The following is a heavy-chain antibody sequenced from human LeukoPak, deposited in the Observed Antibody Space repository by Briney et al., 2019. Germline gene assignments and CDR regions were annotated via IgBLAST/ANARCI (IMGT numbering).Heavy chain of an antibody. Sequence: ASVKVSCKASGYTFTSYGLTWVRQAPGQGLEWMGWISTYNGNTYYAQGRQGRVSMTTDTSTSTAYMELRSLRSADTAVYYCVRPHSYGSTYFDCWGQGTLVTVSS. CDR3: VRPHSYGSTYFDC. J-gene: IGHJ4*02. CDR1: GYTFTSYG. CDR2: ISTYNGNT. D-gene: IGHD4-17*01. V-gene: IGHV1-18*01.